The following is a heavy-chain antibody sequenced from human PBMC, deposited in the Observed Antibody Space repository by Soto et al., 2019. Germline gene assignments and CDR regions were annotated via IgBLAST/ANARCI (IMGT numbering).Heavy chain of an antibody. V-gene: IGHV3-23*01. CDR2: ISGSAIDT. J-gene: IGHJ4*02. D-gene: IGHD3-22*01. CDR3: AKGQGYYYDASGYTFDY. CDR1: GFTFSNYA. Sequence: GGSLRLSCAASGFTFSNYAMSWFRQAPGKGLEWVSAISGSAIDTYYADSVRGRFTISRDNSKNTLYLQMNHLRAEDTAVYSCAKGQGYYYDASGYTFDYWGQGTLVTVSS.